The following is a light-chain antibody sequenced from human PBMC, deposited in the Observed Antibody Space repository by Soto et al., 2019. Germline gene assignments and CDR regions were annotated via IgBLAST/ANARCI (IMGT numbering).Light chain of an antibody. V-gene: IGLV2-14*03. CDR1: SSDIGGYNY. CDR3: SSYTTSNSVV. J-gene: IGLJ2*01. Sequence: QSALTQPASVSGSPGQSITISCTGTSSDIGGYNYVSWCQQHPGKAPKLLIYDVGRRPSGVSNRFSGSKSGNTASLTISGLQAEDEADYYCSSYTTSNSVVFGGGTKLTVL. CDR2: DVG.